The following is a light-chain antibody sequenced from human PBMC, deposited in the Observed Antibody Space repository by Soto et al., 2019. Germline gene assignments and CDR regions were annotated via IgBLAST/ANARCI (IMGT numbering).Light chain of an antibody. V-gene: IGKV2-28*01. CDR2: LGS. Sequence: DIVVTQSPLTLPVTPGETASISCRSSQSLLHSNGYNYLDWYLQKPGQSPQLLIYLGSNRASGVPDRFSGGGSGKDFTLKISRVEDEDVGVYYCVQALQSPPWTFGQGTKVEIK. CDR3: VQALQSPPWT. CDR1: QSLLHSNGYNY. J-gene: IGKJ1*01.